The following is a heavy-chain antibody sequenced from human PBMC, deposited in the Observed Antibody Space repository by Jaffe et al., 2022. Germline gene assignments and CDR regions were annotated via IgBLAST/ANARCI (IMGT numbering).Heavy chain of an antibody. J-gene: IGHJ5*02. CDR1: GGSVSSGSYY. V-gene: IGHV4-61*01. CDR3: ASISYYDFWSGYYTGLKWGWFDP. Sequence: QVQLQESGPGLVKPSETLSLTCTVSGGSVSSGSYYWSWIRQPPGKGLEWIGYIYYSGSTNYNPSLKSRVTISVDTSKNQFSLKLSSVTAADTAVYYCASISYYDFWSGYYTGLKWGWFDPWGQGTLVTVSS. D-gene: IGHD3-3*01. CDR2: IYYSGST.